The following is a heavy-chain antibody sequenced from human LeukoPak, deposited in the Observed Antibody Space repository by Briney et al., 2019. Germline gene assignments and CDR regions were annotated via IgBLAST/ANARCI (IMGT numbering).Heavy chain of an antibody. CDR3: AAGDTYYDFCSGYPTIPVFDY. V-gene: IGHV1-58*02. D-gene: IGHD3-3*01. J-gene: IGHJ4*02. CDR2: IVVGSGNT. CDR1: GFTFTSSA. Sequence: SVKVSCMASGFTFTSSAMQWVRQARGQRLEWIGWIVVGSGNTNYAQKFQERVTITRDMSTSTAYMALSSLRSEDTAVYYCAAGDTYYDFCSGYPTIPVFDYWGQGTLVTVSS.